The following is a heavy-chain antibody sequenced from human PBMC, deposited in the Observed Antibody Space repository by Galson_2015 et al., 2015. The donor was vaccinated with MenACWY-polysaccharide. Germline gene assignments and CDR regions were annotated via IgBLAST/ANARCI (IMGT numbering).Heavy chain of an antibody. D-gene: IGHD3-10*01. CDR2: ITTGSTI. V-gene: IGHV3-11*01. Sequence: SLRLSCAASGFTFSDYYMSWIRQAPGKGLEWISYITTGSTIYYADSLKGRFTISRDNVKNSLYLQMNSLRAEDTAVYYCVREVGQRRRQGVRPSVYFYYGMDVWGQGTTVTVSS. CDR1: GFTFSDYY. CDR3: VREVGQRRRQGVRPSVYFYYGMDV. J-gene: IGHJ6*02.